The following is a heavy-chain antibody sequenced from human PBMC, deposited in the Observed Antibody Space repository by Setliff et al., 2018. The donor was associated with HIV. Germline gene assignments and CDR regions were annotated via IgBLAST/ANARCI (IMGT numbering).Heavy chain of an antibody. Sequence: GESLKISCAASGFTFSSYAMHWVRQAPGKGLEYVSAISSNGGSTYYANSVKGRFTISRDNSKNTLYLQMGSLRAEDMAVYYCARDGYYYDSSGYSSAFYIWGQGTMVTVSS. CDR1: GFTFSSYA. CDR2: ISSNGGST. CDR3: ARDGYYYDSSGYSSAFYI. J-gene: IGHJ3*02. V-gene: IGHV3-64*01. D-gene: IGHD3-22*01.